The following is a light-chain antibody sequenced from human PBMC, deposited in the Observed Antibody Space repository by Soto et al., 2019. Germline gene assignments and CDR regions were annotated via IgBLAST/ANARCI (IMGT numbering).Light chain of an antibody. CDR1: QSVSSN. CDR2: GAS. CDR3: QKYSNWPRT. Sequence: EIVMTQSPATLSMSPGERATLSCRASQSVSSNLAWFQQKPGQAPRLLIYGASTRATGIPARFSGSGSGTEFTLTISSLQSEDVAVYYCQKYSNWPRTFGQGTKVEIK. V-gene: IGKV3-15*01. J-gene: IGKJ1*01.